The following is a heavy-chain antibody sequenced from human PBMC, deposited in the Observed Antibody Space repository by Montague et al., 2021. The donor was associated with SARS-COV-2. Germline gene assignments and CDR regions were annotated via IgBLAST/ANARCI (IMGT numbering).Heavy chain of an antibody. V-gene: IGHV3-23*01. CDR1: GFNFNNYA. Sequence: SMRLSCAASGFNFNNYALIWVRQAPGKGLECVSGISGGVDDTYTADSVRGRFTISRDNFKKTLSLQMNSLRAEDSAIYYCAKAAYMPYSGSYWDSWGQGALVTVSS. CDR3: AKAAYMPYSGSYWDS. CDR2: ISGGVDDT. J-gene: IGHJ4*02. D-gene: IGHD1-26*01.